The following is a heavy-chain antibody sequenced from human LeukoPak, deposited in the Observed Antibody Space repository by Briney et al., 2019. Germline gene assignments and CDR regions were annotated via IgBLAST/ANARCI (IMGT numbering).Heavy chain of an antibody. CDR1: GFTFSSYG. Sequence: GGSLRLSCAASGFTFSSYGMHWVRQAPGKGLEWVAFIRYDGSNKYYADSVKGRFTISRDNSKNTLYLQMNSLRAEDTAVYYCAKDQSRDSSSWYYFDYWGQGTLVTVSS. CDR3: AKDQSRDSSSWYYFDY. J-gene: IGHJ4*02. V-gene: IGHV3-30*02. D-gene: IGHD6-13*01. CDR2: IRYDGSNK.